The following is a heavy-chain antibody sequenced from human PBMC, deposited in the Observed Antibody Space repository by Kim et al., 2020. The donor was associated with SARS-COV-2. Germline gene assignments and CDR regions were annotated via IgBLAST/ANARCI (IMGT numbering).Heavy chain of an antibody. Sequence: GGSLRLSCAASGLNFDSSAMNWVRQTPGKGLEWVAVISFDGSKKEYADPVKGRFTISRDNSKSTLYLEMNSLRVEDTALYYCARGNYYVSMSLADYYNGMDVWGQGTTVTVSS. CDR1: GLNFDSSA. D-gene: IGHD3-10*02. CDR3: ARGNYYVSMSLADYYNGMDV. V-gene: IGHV3-30*04. J-gene: IGHJ6*02. CDR2: ISFDGSKK.